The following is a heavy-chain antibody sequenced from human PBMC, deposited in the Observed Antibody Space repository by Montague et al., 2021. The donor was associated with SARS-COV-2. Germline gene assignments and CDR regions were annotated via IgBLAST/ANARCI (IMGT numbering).Heavy chain of an antibody. V-gene: IGHV4-39*01. CDR1: GGSIRSNSYY. D-gene: IGHD6-13*01. CDR3: ARLVVSMAAAVTSYYGMDV. CDR2: VYYSGTT. J-gene: IGHJ6*02. Sequence: SLTCTVSGGSIRSNSYYWGWIRQPPGKGLEWIGSVYYSGTTYYNASLKSRLTISVDTSKNQFSLKLYSVTAADTADYFCARLVVSMAAAVTSYYGMDVWGQGTTVTVSS.